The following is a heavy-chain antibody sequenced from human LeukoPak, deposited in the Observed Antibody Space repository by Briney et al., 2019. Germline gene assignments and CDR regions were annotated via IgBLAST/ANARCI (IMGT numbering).Heavy chain of an antibody. CDR2: IYYSGST. CDR1: GGSISSYY. CDR3: ARDRFSRPRAFDI. Sequence: SETLSLTCTVSGGSISSYYWSWIRQPPGKGLEWIGYIYYSGSTNYNPSLKSRVTISVDTSKNQFSLKLSSATAADTAVYYCARDRFSRPRAFDIWGQGTMVTVSS. V-gene: IGHV4-59*01. J-gene: IGHJ3*02. D-gene: IGHD2/OR15-2a*01.